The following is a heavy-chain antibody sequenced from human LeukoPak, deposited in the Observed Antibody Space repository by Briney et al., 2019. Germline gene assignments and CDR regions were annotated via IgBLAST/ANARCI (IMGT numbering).Heavy chain of an antibody. V-gene: IGHV4-59*01. J-gene: IGHJ4*02. CDR3: ARHLARATSAFDS. CDR1: GFSISNYY. Sequence: SETLSLTCAVSGFSISNYYWSWIRQPPGEGLEWIGYIFYSGSTNYNPSLKRRLTISVASSTNQFSLKMNSVATADTAVYYCARHLARATSAFDSWGRGTLVTVSS. CDR2: IFYSGST. D-gene: IGHD1-26*01.